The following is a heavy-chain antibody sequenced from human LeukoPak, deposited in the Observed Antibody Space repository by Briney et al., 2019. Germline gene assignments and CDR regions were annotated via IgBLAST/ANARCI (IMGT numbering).Heavy chain of an antibody. CDR1: GFTFGSYG. D-gene: IGHD7-27*01. J-gene: IGHJ4*02. Sequence: GRSLRLSCAASGFTFGSYGMHWVRQAPGKGLEWVAVIWYDGSNKYYADSVKGRFTISRGNSKNTLYLQMNSLRAEDTAVYYCARATLTPNSYFDYWGQGTLVTVSS. V-gene: IGHV3-33*01. CDR3: ARATLTPNSYFDY. CDR2: IWYDGSNK.